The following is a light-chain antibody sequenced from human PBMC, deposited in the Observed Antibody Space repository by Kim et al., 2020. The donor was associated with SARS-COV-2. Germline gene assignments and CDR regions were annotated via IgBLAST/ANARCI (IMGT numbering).Light chain of an antibody. CDR2: TND. Sequence: QSVLTQPPSASATPGQRVTISCTGSNSNIGKNTVNWFQQFPGTAPKLVVYTNDQRPSGVPARFSGSKSGTSASLALSGRRSEDEGDYYCAAWDDSLDSPVFGGGTKVTVL. CDR1: NSNIGKNT. J-gene: IGLJ3*02. V-gene: IGLV1-44*01. CDR3: AAWDDSLDSPV.